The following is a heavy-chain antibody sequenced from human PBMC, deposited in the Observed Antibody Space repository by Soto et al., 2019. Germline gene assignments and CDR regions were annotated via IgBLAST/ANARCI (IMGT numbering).Heavy chain of an antibody. V-gene: IGHV1-69*02. D-gene: IGHD1-26*01. CDR2: IIPILGIA. Sequence: QVQLVQSGAEVKKPGSSVKVSCKASGGTFSSYTISWVRQAPGQGLEWMGRIIPILGIANYAQKFQGRVTITADKSTSTAYMELSSLRSEDTAVYYCARLYRVGATAGFDYWGQGTLVTVS. CDR1: GGTFSSYT. CDR3: ARLYRVGATAGFDY. J-gene: IGHJ4*02.